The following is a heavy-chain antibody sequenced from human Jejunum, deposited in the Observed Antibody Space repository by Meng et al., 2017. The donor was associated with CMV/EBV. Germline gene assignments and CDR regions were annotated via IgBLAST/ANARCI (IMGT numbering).Heavy chain of an antibody. D-gene: IGHD5-24*01. V-gene: IGHV4-30-4*08. Sequence: VQLSGSGPALWKPPQTLSLTCTVSGCSISNDDHYWSWIRQSPVKGLEWIAYIHYSGSNLYNTSLKSRVIISIDTSKNQFSLSVNSVTAADTAVYYCAKERRDGYNRVDYWGQGILVTVSS. J-gene: IGHJ4*02. CDR2: IHYSGSN. CDR3: AKERRDGYNRVDY. CDR1: GCSISNDDHY.